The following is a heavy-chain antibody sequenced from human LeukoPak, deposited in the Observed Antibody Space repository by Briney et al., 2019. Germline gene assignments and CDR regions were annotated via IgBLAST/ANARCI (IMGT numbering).Heavy chain of an antibody. Sequence: SETLSLTCTVSGDSIRGYHWSWIRQPPGKGLEWIGYIYYSGSTNYNPSLKSRVTISVDTSKKQFSLNLSSVTAADTAVYYCARDRGYGGNPGGLDYWGQGTLVTVSS. V-gene: IGHV4-59*12. D-gene: IGHD4-23*01. J-gene: IGHJ4*02. CDR1: GDSIRGYH. CDR2: IYYSGST. CDR3: ARDRGYGGNPGGLDY.